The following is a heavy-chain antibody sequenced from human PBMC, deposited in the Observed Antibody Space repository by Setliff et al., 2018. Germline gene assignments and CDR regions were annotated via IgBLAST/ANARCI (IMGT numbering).Heavy chain of an antibody. CDR2: ISPYTGNT. J-gene: IGHJ4*02. D-gene: IGHD2-2*01. CDR3: ERLVRYCSTTSCQRTSGDDF. V-gene: IGHV1-18*01. Sequence: ASVKVSCKASGYTFTDYGISWVRQASGQGLEWMGWISPYTGNTFYAPQFQGRVIMTTDTSAKTAYMDLRSLRSDDTAVYYCERLVRYCSTTSCQRTSGDDFWGLGTLVTVPQ. CDR1: GYTFTDYG.